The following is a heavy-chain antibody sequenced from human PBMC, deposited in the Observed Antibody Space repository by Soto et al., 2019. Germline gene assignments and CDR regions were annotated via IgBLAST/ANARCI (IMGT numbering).Heavy chain of an antibody. D-gene: IGHD6-13*01. CDR2: IYPGDSDT. CDR3: ARGRPGGYSSSWYRNYYYYGMDV. J-gene: IGHJ6*02. V-gene: IGHV5-51*01. CDR1: GYSFTSYW. Sequence: GESLKISCKGSGYSFTSYWIGWVRQMPGKGLEWMWIIYPGDSDTRYSPSFQGQVTISADKSISNAYLQWSSLKASDTAMYYCARGRPGGYSSSWYRNYYYYGMDVWGQGTTVTVS.